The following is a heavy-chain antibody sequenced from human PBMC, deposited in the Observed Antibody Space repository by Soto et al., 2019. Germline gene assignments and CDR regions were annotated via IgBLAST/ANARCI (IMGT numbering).Heavy chain of an antibody. V-gene: IGHV3-23*01. CDR3: AKGATSQWGRFDN. CDR2: LSGSSAST. CDR1: GFTFSSYA. J-gene: IGHJ4*02. Sequence: PGGSLRLSCAASGFTFSSYAMSWVRQAPGKGLEWVSTLSGSSASTYYADSVKGRFTISRDNSKNILHLHMSGLRAEDTAIYYCAKGATSQWGRFDNWGEGTLVTVSP. D-gene: IGHD2-8*01.